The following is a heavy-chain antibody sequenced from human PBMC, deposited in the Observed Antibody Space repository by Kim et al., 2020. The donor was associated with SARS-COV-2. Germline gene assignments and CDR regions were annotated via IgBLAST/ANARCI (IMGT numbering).Heavy chain of an antibody. CDR3: AKGDSSGYVDY. CDR2: ISYDGSNK. D-gene: IGHD3-22*01. J-gene: IGHJ4*02. Sequence: GGSLRLSCAASGFTFSSYGMHWVRQAPGKGLEWVAVISYDGSNKYYADSVKGRFTISRDNSKNTLYLQMNSLRAEDTAVYYCAKGDSSGYVDYWGQGTLVTVSS. V-gene: IGHV3-30*18. CDR1: GFTFSSYG.